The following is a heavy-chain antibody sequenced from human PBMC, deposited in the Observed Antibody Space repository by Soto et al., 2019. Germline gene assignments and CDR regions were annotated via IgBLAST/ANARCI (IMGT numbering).Heavy chain of an antibody. J-gene: IGHJ4*02. CDR3: AREEIAAAGPPDY. CDR2: IIPIFGTA. Sequence: ASVKVSCKASGGTFSSYAISWVRQAPGQGLEWMGGIIPIFGTANYAQKFQGRVTITADESTSTADIALRSLRSEDTAVYYCAREEIAAAGPPDYWVQGTLVTVSS. CDR1: GGTFSSYA. V-gene: IGHV1-69*13. D-gene: IGHD6-13*01.